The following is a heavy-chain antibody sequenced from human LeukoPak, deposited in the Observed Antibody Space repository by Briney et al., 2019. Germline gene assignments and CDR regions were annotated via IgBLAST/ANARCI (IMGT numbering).Heavy chain of an antibody. CDR1: GTTISAFY. J-gene: IGHJ5*02. V-gene: IGHV4-4*09. D-gene: IGHD4-17*01. Sequence: PSETLSLTCTVSGTTISAFYWAWIRQSPGKGLESIGYIYTGWTTNYNPSLYSRVTISVDTSKNQIFLKLRSVTAADTAVYFCARQFNDNGDYLGWFDPWGQGTLVTVSP. CDR3: ARQFNDNGDYLGWFDP. CDR2: IYTGWTT.